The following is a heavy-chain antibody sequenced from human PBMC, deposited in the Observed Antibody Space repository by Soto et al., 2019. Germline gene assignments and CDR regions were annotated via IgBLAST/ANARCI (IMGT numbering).Heavy chain of an antibody. Sequence: GASVKVSCKASGYTFTSYYMHWVRQAPGQGLEWMGIINPSGGSTSYAQKFQGRVTMTRDTSTSTVYMELSSLRSEDTAVYYCARDGGRYFDWLLNGCMDVWGQGTTVTVSS. D-gene: IGHD3-9*01. CDR2: INPSGGST. V-gene: IGHV1-46*01. J-gene: IGHJ6*02. CDR1: GYTFTSYY. CDR3: ARDGGRYFDWLLNGCMDV.